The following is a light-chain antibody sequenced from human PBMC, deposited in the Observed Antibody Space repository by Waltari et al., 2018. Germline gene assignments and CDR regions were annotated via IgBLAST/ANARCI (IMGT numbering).Light chain of an antibody. V-gene: IGKV1-8*01. CDR3: QQYYSYPWT. CDR1: QGMRRY. Sequence: RKSQGMRRYLAWYQQKQGKAPKLLIYAASTLQSGVPSRVSGSGSGTDFTLTIRCLQSEEFATYYCQQYYSYPWTFGQGTKVEIK. CDR2: AAS. J-gene: IGKJ1*01.